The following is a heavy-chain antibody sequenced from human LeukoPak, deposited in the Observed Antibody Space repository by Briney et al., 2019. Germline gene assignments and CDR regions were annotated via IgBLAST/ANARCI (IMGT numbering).Heavy chain of an antibody. J-gene: IGHJ4*02. CDR3: ARRSGIAVAGAFDY. V-gene: IGHV3-30*04. Sequence: GRSLRLSCAASGFTFSSYAMHWVRQAPGKGLEWVAVISYNGSNKKYADSVKGRLTISRDNSKNTLYLQMNSLRAEDTAVYYCARRSGIAVAGAFDYWGQGTLVTVSS. CDR1: GFTFSSYA. CDR2: ISYNGSNK. D-gene: IGHD6-19*01.